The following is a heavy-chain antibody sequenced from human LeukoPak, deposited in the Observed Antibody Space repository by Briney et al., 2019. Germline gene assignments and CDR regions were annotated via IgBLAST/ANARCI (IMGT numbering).Heavy chain of an antibody. Sequence: PSETLSLTCTVSGDSISSGTYYWSWIRQPAGRGLEWIGHIHTSGSTNYNPSLRSRVTISVDTSKNQFSLKLSSGTAADTAVYYCARSEDSWSGYDGGTPKHFDYWGQGTLVTVSS. D-gene: IGHD3-3*01. CDR2: IHTSGST. CDR1: GDSISSGTYY. CDR3: ARSEDSWSGYDGGTPKHFDY. J-gene: IGHJ4*02. V-gene: IGHV4-61*09.